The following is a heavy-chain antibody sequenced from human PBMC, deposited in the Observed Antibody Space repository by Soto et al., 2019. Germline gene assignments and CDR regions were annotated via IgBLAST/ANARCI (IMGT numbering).Heavy chain of an antibody. J-gene: IGHJ4*02. V-gene: IGHV4-39*01. CDR3: ARHSGHIFFDY. CDR2: IYYSGST. Sequence: SETLSLTCTVSGGSISSSSYYWGWIRQPPGKGLEWIGSIYYSGSTYYNPSLKSRVTISVDTSKNQFSLKLSSVTAADTAVYYCARHSGHIFFDYWGQGALVTVSS. D-gene: IGHD5-12*01. CDR1: GGSISSSSYY.